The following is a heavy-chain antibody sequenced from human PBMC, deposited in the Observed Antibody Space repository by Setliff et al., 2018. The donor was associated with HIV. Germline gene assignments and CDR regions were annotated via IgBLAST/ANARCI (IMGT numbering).Heavy chain of an antibody. V-gene: IGHV3-53*01. CDR1: GFMVSNNY. CDR2: IYSGGST. CDR3: VRASGGYYDVLTGSPYGDWFDS. Sequence: QTGGSLRLSCAVSGFMVSNNYMSWVRQTPGKGLEWVSIIYSGGSTYYADSVEGRFTISRDNGNNTLYLQMNNLKVDDTAVYYCVRASGGYYDVLTGSPYGDWFDSWGQGARVTVSS. J-gene: IGHJ5*01. D-gene: IGHD3-9*01.